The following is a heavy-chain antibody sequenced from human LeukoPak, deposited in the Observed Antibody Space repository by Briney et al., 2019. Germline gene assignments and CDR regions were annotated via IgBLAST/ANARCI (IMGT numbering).Heavy chain of an antibody. V-gene: IGHV3-53*01. CDR2: IFSGGNT. CDR3: ATDGPTGGMDV. Sequence: GGSLRLSCAASGFTVTSKSMNWVRQAPGKGLEWVPVIFSGGNTNNADSVRGRFTISRDNSKNTLYLQMNSLRADDTAVYYCATDGPTGGMDVWGQGTTVTVSS. J-gene: IGHJ6*02. CDR1: GFTVTSKS. D-gene: IGHD3-9*01.